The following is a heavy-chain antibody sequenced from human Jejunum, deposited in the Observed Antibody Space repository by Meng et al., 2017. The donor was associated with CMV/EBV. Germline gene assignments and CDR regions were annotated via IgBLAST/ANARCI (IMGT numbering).Heavy chain of an antibody. Sequence: QITLKESGPTLVKPTQTLTLTCPFPWFSLTSGLGVAWIRQPPGKALEWLALVYWDDDKRYSPSLKSRVTITKDTSKNQVVLTMTDMDPVDTATYYCARGYPHIAATGNIRYNWFDPWGQGTLVTVAS. D-gene: IGHD2-15*01. CDR3: ARGYPHIAATGNIRYNWFDP. CDR1: WFSLTSGLG. CDR2: VYWDDDK. J-gene: IGHJ5*02. V-gene: IGHV2-5*02.